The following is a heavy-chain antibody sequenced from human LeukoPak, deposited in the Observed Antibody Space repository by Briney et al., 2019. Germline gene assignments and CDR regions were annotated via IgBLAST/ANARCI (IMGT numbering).Heavy chain of an antibody. D-gene: IGHD1-26*01. CDR3: ARSGQWELFLDRFDY. Sequence: RGSLRLSCAASGFTFSSYAMSWVRQAPGKGLEWVSAISGSGGSTYYADSVKGRFTISRDNSKNTLYLQMNSLRAEDTAVYYCARSGQWELFLDRFDYWGQGTLVTVSS. CDR2: ISGSGGST. J-gene: IGHJ4*02. CDR1: GFTFSSYA. V-gene: IGHV3-23*01.